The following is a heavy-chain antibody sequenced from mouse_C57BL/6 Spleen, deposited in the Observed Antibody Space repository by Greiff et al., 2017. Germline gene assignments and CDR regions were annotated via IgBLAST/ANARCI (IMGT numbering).Heavy chain of an antibody. CDR2: IDPSDSYT. J-gene: IGHJ2*01. Sequence: QVQLQQPGAELVMPGASVKLSCKASGYTFTSYWMHWVKQRPGQGLEWIGEIDPSDSYTNYNQKFKGKSTLTVDKSSSTAYMQLSSLTSEDSAVYYWARSSNYLDYWGQGTTLTVSS. CDR1: GYTFTSYW. CDR3: ARSSNYLDY. V-gene: IGHV1-69*01. D-gene: IGHD1-1*01.